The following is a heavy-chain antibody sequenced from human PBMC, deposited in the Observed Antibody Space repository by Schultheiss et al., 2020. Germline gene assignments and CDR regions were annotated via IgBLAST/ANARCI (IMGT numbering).Heavy chain of an antibody. D-gene: IGHD3-3*01. CDR2: IYHSGST. Sequence: SETMSLTCAVSGGSISSGGYSWSWIRQPPGKGLEWIGYIYHSGSTYYNPSLKSRVTISVDRSKNQFSLKLSSVTAADTAVYYCARGRLRSSKVGAFDIWGKGTMVTVSS. V-gene: IGHV4-30-2*01. CDR3: ARGRLRSSKVGAFDI. CDR1: GGSISSGGYS. J-gene: IGHJ3*02.